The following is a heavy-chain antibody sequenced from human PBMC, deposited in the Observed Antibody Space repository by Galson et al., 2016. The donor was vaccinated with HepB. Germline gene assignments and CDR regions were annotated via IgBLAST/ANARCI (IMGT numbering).Heavy chain of an antibody. Sequence: LRLSCAASGFTFNAHWMNWVHQAPGKGLEWVANIRGDGIVSYYAESVRGRFTISRDNAKNSLYLQMNGLRVDETAVYYCSREMTGSYFDWGQGTLVTVSS. CDR1: GFTFNAHW. J-gene: IGHJ4*02. CDR3: SREMTGSYFD. V-gene: IGHV3-7*01. D-gene: IGHD3-10*01. CDR2: IRGDGIVS.